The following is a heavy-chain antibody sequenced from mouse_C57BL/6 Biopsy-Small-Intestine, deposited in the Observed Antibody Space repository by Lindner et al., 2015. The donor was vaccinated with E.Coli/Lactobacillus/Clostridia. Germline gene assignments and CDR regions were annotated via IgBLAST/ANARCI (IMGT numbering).Heavy chain of an antibody. Sequence: VQLQESGAELARPGASVKLSCKASGYTFTSYGISWVKQRTGQGLEWIGEIDPRSGNTYYNEKFKGKATLTADKSSSTAYMELRSLTSEDSAVYFCARNYGSSYDWYFDVWGTGTTVTVSS. D-gene: IGHD1-1*01. CDR2: IDPRSGNT. CDR1: GYTFTSYG. V-gene: IGHV1-81*01. CDR3: ARNYGSSYDWYFDV. J-gene: IGHJ1*03.